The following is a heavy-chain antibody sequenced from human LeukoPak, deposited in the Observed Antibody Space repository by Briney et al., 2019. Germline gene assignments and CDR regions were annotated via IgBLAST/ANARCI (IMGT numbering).Heavy chain of an antibody. Sequence: SETLSLTCAVYGGSFSGYYWSWIRQPPGKGLEWIGEINHRGSTNYNPSLKSRVAISVDTSKNQFSLKLSSVTAADTAVYYCAGATVTTILDWFDPWGQGTLVTVSS. D-gene: IGHD4-17*01. CDR3: AGATVTTILDWFDP. CDR1: GGSFSGYY. J-gene: IGHJ5*02. CDR2: INHRGST. V-gene: IGHV4-34*01.